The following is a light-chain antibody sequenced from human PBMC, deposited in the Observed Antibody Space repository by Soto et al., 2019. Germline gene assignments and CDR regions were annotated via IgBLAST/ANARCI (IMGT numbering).Light chain of an antibody. CDR2: GAS. CDR1: QTVTSNF. J-gene: IGKJ1*01. CDR3: QQLNSYPRT. V-gene: IGKV3-20*01. Sequence: VLTQSPGTLSLSPGERATLSCRASQTVTSNFLAWYQEKPGQAPRLLIYGASSRATGIPDRFSGSGSGTEFTLTISSLQPEDFATYYCQQLNSYPRTFGQGTKVDIK.